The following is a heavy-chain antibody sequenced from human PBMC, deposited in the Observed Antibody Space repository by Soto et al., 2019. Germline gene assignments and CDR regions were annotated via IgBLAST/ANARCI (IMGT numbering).Heavy chain of an antibody. CDR3: ARRPGGIAVAGVNWFDP. CDR1: GFTFSSYA. V-gene: IGHV3-30-3*01. CDR2: ISYDGSNK. D-gene: IGHD6-19*01. Sequence: QVQLVESGGGVVQPGRSLRLSCAASGFTFSSYAMHRVRQAPGKGLEWVAVISYDGSNKYYADSVKGRFTISRDNSKNTLYLQMNSLRAEDTAVYYCARRPGGIAVAGVNWFDPWGQGTLVTVSS. J-gene: IGHJ5*02.